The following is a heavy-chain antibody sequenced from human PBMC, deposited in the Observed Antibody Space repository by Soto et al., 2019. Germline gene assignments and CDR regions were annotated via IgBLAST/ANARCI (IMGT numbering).Heavy chain of an antibody. Sequence: PGESLKISFKGSGYSFTSYLICWVRQMPVKGLEWMGIIYPGDSDTRYSPSFQGQVNISADKSISTAYLQWSSLKASDTAMYYCASSRAPTAEYYYYGMDVSGQRTTLTLYS. CDR3: ASSRAPTAEYYYYGMDV. CDR1: GYSFTSYL. CDR2: IYPGDSDT. V-gene: IGHV5-51*01. J-gene: IGHJ6*02. D-gene: IGHD2-2*01.